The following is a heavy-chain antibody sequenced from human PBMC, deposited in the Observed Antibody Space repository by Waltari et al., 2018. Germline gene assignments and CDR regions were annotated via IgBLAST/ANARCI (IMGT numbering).Heavy chain of an antibody. CDR3: AGFGELLSDFDY. D-gene: IGHD3-10*01. J-gene: IGHJ4*02. CDR1: GGSFSGYY. Sequence: QVQLQQWGAGLLKPSETLSLTCAVYGGSFSGYYWSWIRQPPGKGLEWIGEINHSGSTNYNPSLKSRVTISVDTSKNQFSLKLSSVTAADTAVYYCAGFGELLSDFDYWGQGTLVIVSS. CDR2: INHSGST. V-gene: IGHV4-34*01.